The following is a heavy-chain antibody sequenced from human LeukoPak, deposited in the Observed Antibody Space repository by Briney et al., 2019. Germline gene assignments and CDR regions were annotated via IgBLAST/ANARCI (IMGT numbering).Heavy chain of an antibody. J-gene: IGHJ4*02. V-gene: IGHV3-11*01. D-gene: IGHD5-18*01. CDR1: GFTFSDSF. CDR3: VRDFGYSYGLDY. Sequence: GGSLRLSCAASGFTFSDSFMNWVRQAPGKGLQFVSSIGSAGTTIYYAGSVKGRFSISRDNAKNSLYLQMNSLRAEDTAAYYCVRDFGYSYGLDYWGQGTLVTVSS. CDR2: IGSAGTTI.